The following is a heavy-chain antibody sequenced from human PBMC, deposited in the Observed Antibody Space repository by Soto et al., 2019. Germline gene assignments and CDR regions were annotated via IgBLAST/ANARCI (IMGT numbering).Heavy chain of an antibody. CDR1: GGSFSGYY. CDR3: ARHPVIPGVAAAGTFDY. J-gene: IGHJ4*02. Sequence: QVQLQQWGAGLLKPSETLSLTCAVYGGSFSGYYWSWIRQPPGKGLEWIGEINHSGSTNYNPSLTSRVTISVDTSKNQFALKLSSVTAADTAVYYCARHPVIPGVAAAGTFDYWGQGTLVTVSS. V-gene: IGHV4-34*01. D-gene: IGHD6-13*01. CDR2: INHSGST.